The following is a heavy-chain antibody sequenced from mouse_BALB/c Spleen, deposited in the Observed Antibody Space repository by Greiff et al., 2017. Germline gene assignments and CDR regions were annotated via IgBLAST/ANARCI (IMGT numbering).Heavy chain of an antibody. Sequence: VQLKESGPGLVKPSQSLSLTCTVTGYSITSDYAWNWIRQFPGNKLEWMGYISYSGSTSYNPSLKSRISITRDTSKNQFFLQLNSVTTEDTATYYCARGGVYGNYPYYAMDYWGQGTSVTVSS. CDR3: ARGGVYGNYPYYAMDY. CDR2: ISYSGST. CDR1: GYSITSDYA. D-gene: IGHD2-1*01. V-gene: IGHV3-2*02. J-gene: IGHJ4*01.